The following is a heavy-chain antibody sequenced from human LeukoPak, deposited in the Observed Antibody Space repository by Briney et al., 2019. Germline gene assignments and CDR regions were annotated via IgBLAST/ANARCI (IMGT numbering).Heavy chain of an antibody. J-gene: IGHJ4*02. CDR3: ASGGLRSFSVDY. CDR2: INSDGSST. CDR1: GFTFSSYW. Sequence: GGSLRLSCAVSGFTFSSYWMHWVRQAPGKGLVWVSHINSDGSSTNYADSVKGRFTISRDNAKNTLYLQMNSLRAEDAAVYYCASGGLRSFSVDYWGQGTLVTVSS. V-gene: IGHV3-74*01. D-gene: IGHD3-16*01.